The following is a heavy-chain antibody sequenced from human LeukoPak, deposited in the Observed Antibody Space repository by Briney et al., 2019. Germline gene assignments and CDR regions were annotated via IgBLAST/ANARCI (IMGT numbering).Heavy chain of an antibody. Sequence: SVKSSCKASGGTFSSYAISWVRQAPGQGREWMGGIIPIFGTANYAQKFQGRVTITADESTSTAYMELSSLRSEDTAVYYCAREGEQLAYYYGMDVWGKGTTVTVSS. J-gene: IGHJ6*04. CDR3: AREGEQLAYYYGMDV. V-gene: IGHV1-69*13. D-gene: IGHD6-13*01. CDR1: GGTFSSYA. CDR2: IIPIFGTA.